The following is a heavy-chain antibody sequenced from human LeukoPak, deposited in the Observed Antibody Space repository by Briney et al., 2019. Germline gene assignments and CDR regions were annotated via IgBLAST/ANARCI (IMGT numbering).Heavy chain of an antibody. Sequence: GGSLRLSCATSGFTFSTYWMSWVRQAPGKGLEWVANIHQDGNEKYYVDSVKGRFTISRDNAKNSLYLQMNSLRAEDTAVYYCARGDKFSGDYWGRGTLVTVSS. CDR3: ARGDKFSGDY. V-gene: IGHV3-7*04. CDR2: IHQDGNEK. J-gene: IGHJ4*02. D-gene: IGHD2-15*01. CDR1: GFTFSTYW.